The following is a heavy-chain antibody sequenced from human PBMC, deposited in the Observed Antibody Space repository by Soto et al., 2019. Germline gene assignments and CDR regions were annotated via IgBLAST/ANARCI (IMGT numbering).Heavy chain of an antibody. D-gene: IGHD3-3*01. J-gene: IGHJ4*02. V-gene: IGHV2-5*02. CDR1: GFSLSTSGVG. CDR2: IYWDDDK. Sequence: QITLKESGPTLVKPTQTLTLTCTFSGFSLSTSGVGVGWIRQPPGKALEWLALIYWDDDKRYSPSLKSRLTITKDTSKNQVVLTMTNMDPVDTATYYCAHYPNDFWSGYAFDYWGQGTLVTVSS. CDR3: AHYPNDFWSGYAFDY.